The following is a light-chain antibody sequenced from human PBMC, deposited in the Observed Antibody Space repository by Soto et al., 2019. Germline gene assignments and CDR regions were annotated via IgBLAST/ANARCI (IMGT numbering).Light chain of an antibody. CDR3: QQYGSSPIT. J-gene: IGKJ5*01. Sequence: EIVLTQSPGTLSLSPMEIATLSFTASQSVSSSYLAWYQQKPGQAPRLLIYGASSRATGIPDRFSGSGSGTDFTLTINRLEPEDFAVYYCQQYGSSPITFGQGTRLEIK. V-gene: IGKV3-20*01. CDR1: QSVSSSY. CDR2: GAS.